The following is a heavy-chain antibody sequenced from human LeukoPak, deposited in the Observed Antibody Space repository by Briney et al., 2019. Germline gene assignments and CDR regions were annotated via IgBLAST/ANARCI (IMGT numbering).Heavy chain of an antibody. CDR3: ARDLRRDTSGWNSQAVLDY. CDR2: IILIFGAA. Sequence: EASVKVSCKASGGTFSSYAISWVRQAPGQGLEWMGGIILIFGAANYAQKFQGRVTITADESTSTAYMELRSLRSDDTAVYYCARDLRRDTSGWNSQAVLDYWGQGTLVTVSS. D-gene: IGHD6-19*01. CDR1: GGTFSSYA. V-gene: IGHV1-69*13. J-gene: IGHJ4*02.